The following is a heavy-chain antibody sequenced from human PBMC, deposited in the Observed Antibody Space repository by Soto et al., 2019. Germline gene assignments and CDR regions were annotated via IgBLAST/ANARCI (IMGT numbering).Heavy chain of an antibody. J-gene: IGHJ3*02. CDR1: GGTFSSYT. D-gene: IGHD2-2*01. CDR2: IIPILGIA. V-gene: IGHV1-69*08. CDR3: ARDDCSSTSCYSELDAFDI. Sequence: QVQLVQSGAEVKKPGSSVKVSCKASGGTFSSYTISWVRQAPGQGLEWMGRIIPILGIANYAQKFQGRVRITADKSTSTAYMELSSLRSEDTAVYYCARDDCSSTSCYSELDAFDIWGQGTMVTVSS.